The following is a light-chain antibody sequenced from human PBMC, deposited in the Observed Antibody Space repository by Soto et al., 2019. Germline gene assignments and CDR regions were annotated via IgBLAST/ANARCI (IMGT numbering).Light chain of an antibody. V-gene: IGKV3-15*01. Sequence: EIVMTQSPATLSVSPGERATLSCRASQSVSSNLAWYQQKPGQAPRLLIYGASTRATGIPARFSGSGSGTEFTLTISSLQSEDFAVYYCQHPFTFGPGTKVDI. J-gene: IGKJ3*01. CDR1: QSVSSN. CDR2: GAS. CDR3: QHPFT.